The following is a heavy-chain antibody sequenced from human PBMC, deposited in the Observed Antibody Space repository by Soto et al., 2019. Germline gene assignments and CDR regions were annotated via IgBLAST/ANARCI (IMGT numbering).Heavy chain of an antibody. CDR1: GGTFSSYA. J-gene: IGHJ6*02. D-gene: IGHD3-3*01. V-gene: IGHV1-69*13. CDR3: SKGVWSGYYTDYYYGMDV. Sequence: SVKVFCKASGGTFSSYAISWVRQAPGQGLEWMGGIIPIFGTANYAQKFQGRVTITADESTSTAYMELSSLRSEDTAVYYCSKGVWSGYYTDYYYGMDVWGQGTTVTVSS. CDR2: IIPIFGTA.